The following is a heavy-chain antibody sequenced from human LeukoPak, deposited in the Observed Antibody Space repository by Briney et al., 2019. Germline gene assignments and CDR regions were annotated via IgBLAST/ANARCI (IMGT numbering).Heavy chain of an antibody. CDR3: ARESVTIVVVPAATRDYYYYGMDV. V-gene: IGHV3-48*01. Sequence: PGGSLRLSCAACGFTFSSYSMNWVRQAPGKGMEWVSYISSSSSTIYYADSVEGRFTISRDNAKNSLYLQMNSLRAEDAAVYYCARESVTIVVVPAATRDYYYYGMDVWGQGTTVTVSS. J-gene: IGHJ6*02. D-gene: IGHD2-2*01. CDR2: ISSSSSTI. CDR1: GFTFSSYS.